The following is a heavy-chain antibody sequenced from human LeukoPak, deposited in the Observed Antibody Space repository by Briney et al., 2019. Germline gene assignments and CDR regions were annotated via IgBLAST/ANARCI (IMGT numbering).Heavy chain of an antibody. Sequence: SETLSLTCAVYGGSFSGYYWSWIRQPPGKGLEWIGETNHSGSTNYNPSLKSRVTISVDTSKNQFSLKLSSVTAADTAVYYCARARHYYGSGSYSGFDPWGQGTLVTVSS. V-gene: IGHV4-34*01. CDR2: TNHSGST. CDR3: ARARHYYGSGSYSGFDP. D-gene: IGHD3-10*01. J-gene: IGHJ5*02. CDR1: GGSFSGYY.